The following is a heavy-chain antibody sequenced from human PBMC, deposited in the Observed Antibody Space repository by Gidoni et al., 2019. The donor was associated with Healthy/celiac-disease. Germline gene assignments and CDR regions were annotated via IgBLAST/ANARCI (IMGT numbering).Heavy chain of an antibody. CDR2: NSGSGGSK. J-gene: IGHJ5*02. CDR3: AKCARVIVATFVHH. Sequence: EVQLLESGGGLVQPGGSLRLSCAASGFTFSSYAMSWVRQAPGKGLEWVSANSGSGGSKYSADSVKGRLTISRDNSKNTLYLQMNSLRAEDTAVYYCAKCARVIVATFVHHWGQGTLVTVSS. V-gene: IGHV3-23*01. D-gene: IGHD5-12*01. CDR1: GFTFSSYA.